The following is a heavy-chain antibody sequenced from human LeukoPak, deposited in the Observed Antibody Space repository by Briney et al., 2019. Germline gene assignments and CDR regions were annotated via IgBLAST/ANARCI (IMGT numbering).Heavy chain of an antibody. D-gene: IGHD6-6*01. CDR3: AKAPRSESIAARPSADY. CDR2: ISGSGGST. J-gene: IGHJ4*02. Sequence: PGGSLRLSCAASGFTFSSYAMSWVRQAPGKGLEWVSAISGSGGSTYYADSVKGRFTISRDNSKNTLYLQMNSLRAEDTAVYYCAKAPRSESIAARPSADYWGQGTLVTVSS. CDR1: GFTFSSYA. V-gene: IGHV3-23*01.